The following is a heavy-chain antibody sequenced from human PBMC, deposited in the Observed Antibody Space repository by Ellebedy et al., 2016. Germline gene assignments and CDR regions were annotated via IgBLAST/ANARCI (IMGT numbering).Heavy chain of an antibody. J-gene: IGHJ3*02. CDR3: ADEDAFDI. V-gene: IGHV1-69*04. Sequence: SVKVSXXASGGTFSSYAISWVRQAPGQGLEWMGRIIPILGIANYAQKFQGRVTITADKSTSTAYMELSSLRSEDTAVYYCADEDAFDIWGQGTMVTVSS. CDR1: GGTFSSYA. CDR2: IIPILGIA.